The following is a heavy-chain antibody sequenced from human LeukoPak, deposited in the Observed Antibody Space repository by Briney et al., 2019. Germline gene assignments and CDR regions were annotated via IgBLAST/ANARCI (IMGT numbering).Heavy chain of an antibody. CDR1: GGSISSSSYY. Sequence: SETLSLTSTVSGGSISSSSYYSGWIRQPPGKGLGCIVSIYYSGSTYYNPSLKSRVTISVDTSKNQFSLKLSSVTAADTAVYYCARLDIVVVVAALRAPNDYWGQGTLVTVSS. J-gene: IGHJ4*02. CDR3: ARLDIVVVVAALRAPNDY. CDR2: IYYSGST. V-gene: IGHV4-39*01. D-gene: IGHD2-15*01.